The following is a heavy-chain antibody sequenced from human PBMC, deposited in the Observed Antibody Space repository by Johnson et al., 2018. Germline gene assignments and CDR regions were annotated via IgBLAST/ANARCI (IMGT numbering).Heavy chain of an antibody. CDR2: IKPDGTEK. CDR3: PRTGGYSSDGRTSYAFDI. CDR1: GFIFSNYW. V-gene: IGHV3-7*01. Sequence: VQLVQSGGGLVQPGRSLRLSCTASGFIFSNYWMSWVRQTPGKGLEWLANIKPDGTEKYYMDSVKGRFTISRDNAKNSLYLQMNGLRAGDTAVYYCPRTGGYSSDGRTSYAFDIWGQGKMVTVSS. D-gene: IGHD2-15*01. J-gene: IGHJ3*02.